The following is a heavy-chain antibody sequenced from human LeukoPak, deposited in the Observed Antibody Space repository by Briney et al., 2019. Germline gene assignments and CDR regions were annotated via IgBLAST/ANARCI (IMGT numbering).Heavy chain of an antibody. D-gene: IGHD3-10*01. Sequence: PSEILSLTCTVSGGSISSYYWSWIRQPPGKRLEWIGYIYYSGNTNNNPSLKSRVTISIDTSKNQFSLRLSSVTAADTAVYYCARVGDGNFDYWGQGTLVTVSS. V-gene: IGHV4-59*01. CDR3: ARVGDGNFDY. CDR2: IYYSGNT. J-gene: IGHJ4*02. CDR1: GGSISSYY.